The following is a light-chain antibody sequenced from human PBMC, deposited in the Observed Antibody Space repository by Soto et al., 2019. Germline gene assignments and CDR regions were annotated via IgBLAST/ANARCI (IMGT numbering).Light chain of an antibody. CDR1: QSVSSN. J-gene: IGKJ1*01. V-gene: IGKV3-15*01. CDR3: QQYNDWPPRT. CDR2: GAS. Sequence: EIVMTQSPATLSVSPGERATLSCRASQSVSSNLAWYQQKPGQAPRLLIYGASTRVTGIPARFSGSGSGTEVTLTISSLQSEDFAVYYCQQYNDWPPRTFGQGTKVEIK.